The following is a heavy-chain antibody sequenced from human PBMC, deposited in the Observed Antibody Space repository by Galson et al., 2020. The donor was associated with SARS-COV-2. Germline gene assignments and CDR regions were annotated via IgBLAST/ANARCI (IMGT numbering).Heavy chain of an antibody. J-gene: IGHJ6*02. CDR2: INHSGST. D-gene: IGHD2-15*01. CDR1: GGSFSGYY. CDR3: ARETQVGYCSGGSCYSTCYYYYGMDV. V-gene: IGHV4-34*01. Sequence: TLSLTCAVYGGSFSGYYWSWIRQPPGKALEWIGEINHSGSTNYNPSLKSRVTISVDTSKNQFSLKLSSVTAADTAVHYCARETQVGYCSGGSCYSTCYYYYGMDVWGQGTTVTVSS.